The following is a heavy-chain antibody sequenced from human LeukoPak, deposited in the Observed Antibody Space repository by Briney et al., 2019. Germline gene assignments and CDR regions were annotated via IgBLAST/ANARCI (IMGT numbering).Heavy chain of an antibody. CDR3: ARQVAPDAFDI. V-gene: IGHV4-59*01. J-gene: IGHJ3*02. Sequence: KPSETLSLTCTVSGGSISSYYWSWIRQPPGKGLEWIGYIYYSGSTNYNPSLKSRVTISVDTSKNQFSLKLSSVTAADTAVYYCARQVAPDAFDIWGQGTMVTVSS. CDR1: GGSISSYY. CDR2: IYYSGST.